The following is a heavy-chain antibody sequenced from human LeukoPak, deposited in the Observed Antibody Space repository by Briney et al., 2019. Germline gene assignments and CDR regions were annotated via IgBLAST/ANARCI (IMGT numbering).Heavy chain of an antibody. J-gene: IGHJ6*04. Sequence: GGSLRLSCAASGFTFSSYGMHWVRQAPGKGLEWVAVISYDESNKYYADSVKGRFIISRDNSKNTLYLQMNSLRAEDTAVYYCARYSYGPPYYYGMDVWGKGTTVTVSS. CDR3: ARYSYGPPYYYGMDV. D-gene: IGHD5-18*01. CDR1: GFTFSSYG. CDR2: ISYDESNK. V-gene: IGHV3-30*03.